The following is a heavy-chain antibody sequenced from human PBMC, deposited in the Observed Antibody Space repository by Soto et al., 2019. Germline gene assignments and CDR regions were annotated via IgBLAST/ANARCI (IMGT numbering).Heavy chain of an antibody. D-gene: IGHD6-6*01. V-gene: IGHV4-38-2*02. CDR1: GYSISSGYY. J-gene: IGHJ4*02. CDR3: ARDLWRAPSPVYSSSSRSPFAY. Sequence: PSETLSLTCAVSGYSISSGYYWGWIRQPPGKGLEWIGSIYHSGSTYYNPSLKSRVTISVDTSKNQFSLKLSSVTAADTAVYYCARDLWRAPSPVYSSSSRSPFAYWGQGTLVTVSS. CDR2: IYHSGST.